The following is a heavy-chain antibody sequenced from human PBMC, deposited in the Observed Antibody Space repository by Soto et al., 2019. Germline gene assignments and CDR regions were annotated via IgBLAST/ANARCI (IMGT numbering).Heavy chain of an antibody. CDR3: AKALLSGYSSGGVVY. CDR2: ISGSGGST. J-gene: IGHJ4*02. D-gene: IGHD6-19*01. V-gene: IGHV3-23*01. Sequence: PWGSLRLSCAASGFTFSSYAISFFRHSPFKGLEWVSAISGSGGSTYYADSVKGRFTISRDNSKNTLYLQMNSLRAEDTAVYYCAKALLSGYSSGGVVYWGQGTLVTVSS. CDR1: GFTFSSYA.